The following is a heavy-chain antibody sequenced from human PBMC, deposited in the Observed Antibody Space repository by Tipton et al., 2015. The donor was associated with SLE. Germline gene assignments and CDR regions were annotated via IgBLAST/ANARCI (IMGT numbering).Heavy chain of an antibody. J-gene: IGHJ6*02. V-gene: IGHV4-39*07. CDR1: GGSISSHSYY. CDR3: ARGYFYYYYAMDV. Sequence: TLSLTCTVSGGSISSHSYYWGWVRQPPGKGLEWIGSIYYSGSTYYNPSLKSRVTISVDTSKNQFSLRLSSVTAADTAVYYCARGYFYYYYAMDVWGQGTTVTVS. CDR2: IYYSGST.